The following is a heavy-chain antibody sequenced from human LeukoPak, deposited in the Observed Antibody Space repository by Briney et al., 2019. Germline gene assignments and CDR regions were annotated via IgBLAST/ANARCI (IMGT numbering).Heavy chain of an antibody. CDR1: GGSFNHYY. CDR3: ARGLTRGYTYGPPGY. J-gene: IGHJ4*02. D-gene: IGHD5-18*01. Sequence: SETLPLTCAVYGGSFNHYYWSWIRQPPGKGLEWIGEINHIGSTSYNPSLKSRVTISVDTSKNQFSLKLSSVTAADAAVYYCARGLTRGYTYGPPGYWGQGTLVAVSS. CDR2: INHIGST. V-gene: IGHV4-34*01.